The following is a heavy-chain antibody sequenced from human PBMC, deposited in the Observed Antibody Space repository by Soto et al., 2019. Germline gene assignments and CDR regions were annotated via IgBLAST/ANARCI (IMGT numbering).Heavy chain of an antibody. V-gene: IGHV4-30-4*01. CDR1: GGSISSGDYY. J-gene: IGHJ3*02. CDR2: IYYSGST. D-gene: IGHD3-22*01. CDR3: AIIDHYYDSSDAFDI. Sequence: TLSLTCTVSGGSISSGDYYWSWIRQPPGKGLEWIGYIYYSGSTYYNPSLKSRVTISVDTSKNQFSLKLSSVTAADTAVYYCAIIDHYYDSSDAFDIWGQGTMVTVSS.